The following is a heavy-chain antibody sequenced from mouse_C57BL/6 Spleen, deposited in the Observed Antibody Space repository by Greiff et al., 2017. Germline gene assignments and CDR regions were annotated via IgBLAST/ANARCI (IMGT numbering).Heavy chain of an antibody. J-gene: IGHJ2*01. V-gene: IGHV3-1*01. CDR2: ISYSGST. Sequence: EVKLQESGPGMVKPSQSLSLTCTVTGYSITSGYDWHWIRHFPGNKLEWMGYISYSGSTNYNPSIKSRISITHDTSKNHFFLKLNTVTTEDTATYYCARGEDYGLCDYWGQGTTLTVSS. D-gene: IGHD2-4*01. CDR3: ARGEDYGLCDY. CDR1: GYSITSGYD.